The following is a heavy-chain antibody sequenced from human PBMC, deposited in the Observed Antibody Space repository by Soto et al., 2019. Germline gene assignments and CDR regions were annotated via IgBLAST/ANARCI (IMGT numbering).Heavy chain of an antibody. CDR2: IYYIGST. D-gene: IGHD2-15*01. CDR1: GGSISSYY. V-gene: IGHV4-59*01. CDR3: ARGSAKYCSGGSCPFDY. J-gene: IGHJ4*02. Sequence: QVQLQESGPGLVKPSETLSLTCTVSGGSISSYYWSWIRQPPGKGLEWIGYIYYIGSTNYNPSLNSRVTISVDTSKNQFSLKRSSVTAADTAVYYCARGSAKYCSGGSCPFDYWGQGTMVTVSS.